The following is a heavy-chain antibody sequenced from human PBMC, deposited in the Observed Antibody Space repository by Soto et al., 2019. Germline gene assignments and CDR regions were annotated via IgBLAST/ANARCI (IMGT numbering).Heavy chain of an antibody. CDR3: ARDVQLQSFDY. J-gene: IGHJ4*02. V-gene: IGHV3-74*01. Sequence: PGGSLRLSCVASGFTFSNYAMHWVRQVPGEGLVWVSRIDNDGGRTRYADSVKGRFTISRDNAQNTLYLQMDSLRAEDTAVYYCARDVQLQSFDYWGPGTLVTVSS. CDR1: GFTFSNYA. D-gene: IGHD5-18*01. CDR2: IDNDGGRT.